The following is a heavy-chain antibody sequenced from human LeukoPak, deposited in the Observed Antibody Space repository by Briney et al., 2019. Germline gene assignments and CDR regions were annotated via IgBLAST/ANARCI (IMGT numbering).Heavy chain of an antibody. CDR1: GYSFTSYW. J-gene: IGHJ4*02. D-gene: IGHD3-22*01. CDR3: ARLPYYDSSGYYGYYFDY. V-gene: IGHV5-51*01. Sequence: GESLKISCKGSGYSFTSYWIGWVRQMPGKGLEWMGIIYPGDSDTRYSPSFQGQVTISADKSISTAYLQWSSLKASDTAMYYCARLPYYDSSGYYGYYFDYWGQGTLVTFSS. CDR2: IYPGDSDT.